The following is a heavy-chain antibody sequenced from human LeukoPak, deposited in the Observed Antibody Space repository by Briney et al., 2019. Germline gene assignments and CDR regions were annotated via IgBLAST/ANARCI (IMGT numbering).Heavy chain of an antibody. CDR2: IKQDGSEK. J-gene: IGHJ4*02. V-gene: IGHV3-7*01. CDR1: GFSFSSYW. Sequence: GGSLRLSCAASGFSFSSYWRSWVRQAPGKGLEWVAKIKQDGSEKYYVDSVKGRFTISRDNAKNSLYLQMNSLRAEDTAVYYCARGWYYYDSSGQFDYWGQGTLVTVSS. CDR3: ARGWYYYDSSGQFDY. D-gene: IGHD3-22*01.